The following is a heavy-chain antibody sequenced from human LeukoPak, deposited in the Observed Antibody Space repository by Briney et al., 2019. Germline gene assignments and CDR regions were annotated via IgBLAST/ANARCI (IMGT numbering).Heavy chain of an antibody. Sequence: SETLSLTCTVSGGSISSSSYYWGWIRQPPGKGLEWIGSIYYSGSTYYNPSLKSRVTISVDTSKNQFSLKLSSVTAADTAVYYCAREEIEGYCSSTSCPKRAYYFDYWGQGTLVTVSS. CDR1: GGSISSSSYY. CDR3: AREEIEGYCSSTSCPKRAYYFDY. CDR2: IYYSGST. J-gene: IGHJ4*02. V-gene: IGHV4-39*07. D-gene: IGHD2-2*01.